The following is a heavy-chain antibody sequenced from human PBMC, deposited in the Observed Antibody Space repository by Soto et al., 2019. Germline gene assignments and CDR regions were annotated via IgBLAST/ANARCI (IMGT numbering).Heavy chain of an antibody. Sequence: GASVKVSCKASGYTFTSYGISWVRQAPGQGLEWMGWISAYNGNTNYAQKLQGRVTMTTDTSTSTAYMELRSLRSDDTAVYYCAREPSLYYYDSSGYSRTGWFDPWGQGTLVTVSS. V-gene: IGHV1-18*04. D-gene: IGHD3-22*01. CDR3: AREPSLYYYDSSGYSRTGWFDP. CDR2: ISAYNGNT. J-gene: IGHJ5*02. CDR1: GYTFTSYG.